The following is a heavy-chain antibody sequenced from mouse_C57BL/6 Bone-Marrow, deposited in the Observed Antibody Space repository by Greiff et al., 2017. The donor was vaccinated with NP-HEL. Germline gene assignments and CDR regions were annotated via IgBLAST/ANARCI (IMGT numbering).Heavy chain of an antibody. CDR3: ARESLGGY. D-gene: IGHD3-3*01. Sequence: VKLQESGAELAKPGASVKLSCKASGYTFTSYWMHWVKQRPGQGLEWIGYINPSSGYTKYNQKFKDQATLTADKSSSTAYMQLSGLAYEVSAVYYFARESLGGYWGQGTTLTVSS. J-gene: IGHJ2*01. CDR1: GYTFTSYW. CDR2: INPSSGYT. V-gene: IGHV1-7*01.